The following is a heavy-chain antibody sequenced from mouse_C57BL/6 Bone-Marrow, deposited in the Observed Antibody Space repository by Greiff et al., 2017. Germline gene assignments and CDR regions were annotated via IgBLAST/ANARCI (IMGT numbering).Heavy chain of an antibody. Sequence: EVQLQQSGAELVKPGASVKLSCTASGFNIKDYYMHWVKQRTEQGLEWIGRIDPEDGETKYAPKFQGKATLTADTSTNTAYLQLSSLTSEDTAVYYCGSRRNWYFDVWGTGTTVTVSS. CDR2: IDPEDGET. CDR1: GFNIKDYY. J-gene: IGHJ1*03. CDR3: GSRRNWYFDV. V-gene: IGHV14-2*01.